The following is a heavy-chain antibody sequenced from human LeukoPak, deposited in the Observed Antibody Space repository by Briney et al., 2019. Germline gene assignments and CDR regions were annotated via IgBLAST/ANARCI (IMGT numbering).Heavy chain of an antibody. CDR2: MNPNSGNT. CDR3: ARVGYCSGGSCYSSYYYGMDV. V-gene: IGHV1-8*01. Sequence: GASVKVSCKASGYTFTSYDINWVRQATGQGLGWMGWMNPNSGNTGYAQKFQGRVTMTRNTSISTAYMELSSLRSEDTAVYYCARVGYCSGGSCYSSYYYGMDVWGQGTTVTVSS. CDR1: GYTFTSYD. D-gene: IGHD2-15*01. J-gene: IGHJ6*02.